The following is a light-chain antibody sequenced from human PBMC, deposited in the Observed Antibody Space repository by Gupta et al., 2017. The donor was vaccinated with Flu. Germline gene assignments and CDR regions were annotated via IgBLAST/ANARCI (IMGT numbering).Light chain of an antibody. CDR3: QQEDNLPLT. Sequence: DIQMTPSPSSLSASVGDRVTITCQASQDISNYLNWYQQKPGKAPKLLIYDTSNLETGVPSRFSGSGSGTDFTFTISSLQPEDFATYYCQQEDNLPLTFGRGTKVEIK. V-gene: IGKV1-33*01. CDR1: QDISNY. CDR2: DTS. J-gene: IGKJ4*01.